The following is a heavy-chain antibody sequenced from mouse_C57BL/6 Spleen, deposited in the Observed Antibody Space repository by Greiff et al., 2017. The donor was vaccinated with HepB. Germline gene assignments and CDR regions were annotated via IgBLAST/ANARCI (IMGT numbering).Heavy chain of an antibody. V-gene: IGHV5-6*01. J-gene: IGHJ4*01. Sequence: EVQGVESGGDLVKPGGSLKLSCAASGFTFSSYGMSWVRQTPDKRLEWVATISSGGSYTYYPDSVKGRFTISRDNAKNTLYLQMSSLKSEDTAMYYVERQDGLRYYAMDYWGQGTSVTVSS. CDR2: ISSGGSYT. CDR3: ERQDGLRYYAMDY. D-gene: IGHD2-2*01. CDR1: GFTFSSYG.